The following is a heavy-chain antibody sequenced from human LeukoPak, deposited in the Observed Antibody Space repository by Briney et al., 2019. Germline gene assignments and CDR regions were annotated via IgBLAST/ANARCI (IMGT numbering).Heavy chain of an antibody. CDR2: ISAYNGNT. Sequence: ASVKVSRKASGYTFTSNGISWVRQAPGQGLEWMGWISAYNGNTNYEQKLQGRVTMTTDTSTSTAYMELRSLRSDDTAVYYCASLKNSYDSSGYLVTDAFDIWGQGTMVTVSS. D-gene: IGHD3-22*01. V-gene: IGHV1-18*01. J-gene: IGHJ3*02. CDR1: GYTFTSNG. CDR3: ASLKNSYDSSGYLVTDAFDI.